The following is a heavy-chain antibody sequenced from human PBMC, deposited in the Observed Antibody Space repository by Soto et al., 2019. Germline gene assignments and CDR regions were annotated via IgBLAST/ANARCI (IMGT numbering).Heavy chain of an antibody. Sequence: GWSLRLSCAASGFTFSSYWMSWVRQAPGKGLEWVANIKQDGSEKYYVDSVKGRFTISRDNAKNSLYLQMNSLRAEDTAVYYCARDRIPDYPRAVQESYYYYYYYMDVWGKGTTVTVSS. CDR3: ARDRIPDYPRAVQESYYYYYYYMDV. CDR1: GFTFSSYW. V-gene: IGHV3-7*01. D-gene: IGHD1-1*01. J-gene: IGHJ6*03. CDR2: IKQDGSEK.